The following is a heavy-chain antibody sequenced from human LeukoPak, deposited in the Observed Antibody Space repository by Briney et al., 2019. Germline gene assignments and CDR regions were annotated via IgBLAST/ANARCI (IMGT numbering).Heavy chain of an antibody. CDR1: GGSFSGYY. V-gene: IGHV4-34*01. D-gene: IGHD3-10*01. CDR3: ARSYYGSSYYFDY. J-gene: IGHJ4*02. Sequence: SETLSLTCAVYGGSFSGYYWSWIRQPPGKGLEWIGEINHSGSTNYNPSLKSRVAISVDTSKNQFSLKLSSVTAADTAVYYCARSYYGSSYYFDYWGQGTLVTVSS. CDR2: INHSGST.